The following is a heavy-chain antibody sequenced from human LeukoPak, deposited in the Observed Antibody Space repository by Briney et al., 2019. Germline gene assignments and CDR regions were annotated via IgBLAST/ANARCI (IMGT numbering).Heavy chain of an antibody. Sequence: SETLSLTCAVYGGSFSGYYWSWIRQPPGKGLEWIGEINHSGSTNYNPSLKSRVTISVDTSKNQFSLKLSSVTAADTAVYYCAREGSGSYPPVFDYWGQGTLVTVSS. J-gene: IGHJ4*02. CDR3: AREGSGSYPPVFDY. CDR2: INHSGST. D-gene: IGHD3-10*01. V-gene: IGHV4-34*01. CDR1: GGSFSGYY.